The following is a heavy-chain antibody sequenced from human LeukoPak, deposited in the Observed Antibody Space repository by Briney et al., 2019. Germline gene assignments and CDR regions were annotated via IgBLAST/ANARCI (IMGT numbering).Heavy chain of an antibody. D-gene: IGHD6-25*01. CDR3: AREWGNSGFDY. J-gene: IGHJ4*02. Sequence: GGSLRLSCSVSGFIFSSYAMHWVRQAPGKGLEWVAVISYDRNDKYYADSVKGRFTISRDSSENTLFLQMSSLRIEDTAVYYCAREWGNSGFDYWGQGTLVTVSS. V-gene: IGHV3-30-3*01. CDR2: ISYDRNDK. CDR1: GFIFSSYA.